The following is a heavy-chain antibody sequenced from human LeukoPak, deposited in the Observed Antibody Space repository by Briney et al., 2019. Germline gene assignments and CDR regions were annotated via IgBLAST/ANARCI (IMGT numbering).Heavy chain of an antibody. J-gene: IGHJ4*02. CDR1: GGSISSYY. V-gene: IGHV4-59*01. Sequence: SETLSLTCTVSGGSISSYYWSWIRQPPGKGLEWIGYIYYSGSTNYNPSLRSRVTISVDTSKNQFSLKLSSVTAADTAVYYCARYGRGDGYNYFDYWGQGTLVTVSS. CDR3: ARYGRGDGYNYFDY. D-gene: IGHD5-24*01. CDR2: IYYSGST.